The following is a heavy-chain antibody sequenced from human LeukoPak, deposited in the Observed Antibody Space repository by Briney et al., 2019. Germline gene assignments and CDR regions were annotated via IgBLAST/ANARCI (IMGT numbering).Heavy chain of an antibody. D-gene: IGHD3-10*01. V-gene: IGHV4-38-2*02. CDR2: IYHSGST. CDR1: GYSIISGYY. J-gene: IGHJ4*02. Sequence: SETLSLTCTVSGYSIISGYYWGCIRQSPGKGLDWIAGIYHSGSTYYNPSLRSRVTISVDTSKNQFSLNLSSVTAADTAVYYCWTSGGYWGQGALVTVSS. CDR3: WTSGGY.